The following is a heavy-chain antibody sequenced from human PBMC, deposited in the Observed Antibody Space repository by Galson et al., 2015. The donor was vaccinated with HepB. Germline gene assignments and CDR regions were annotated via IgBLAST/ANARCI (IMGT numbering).Heavy chain of an antibody. D-gene: IGHD4-17*01. CDR2: IYTDGST. Sequence: SLRLSCAASGFTVSSNYMSWVRQAPGKGLEWVSFIYTDGSTYYADSVKGRFTISGDNSKNTVYLQMDSLRAEDTVVYYCARDPAVTTDYGMDVWGQGTTVTVSS. CDR3: ARDPAVTTDYGMDV. V-gene: IGHV3-66*02. J-gene: IGHJ6*02. CDR1: GFTVSSNY.